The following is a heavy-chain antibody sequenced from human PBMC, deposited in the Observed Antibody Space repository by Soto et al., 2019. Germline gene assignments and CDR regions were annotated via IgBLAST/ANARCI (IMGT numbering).Heavy chain of an antibody. CDR1: GFTFSSYG. J-gene: IGHJ4*02. V-gene: IGHV3-33*01. D-gene: IGHD1-7*01. CDR2: IWYDGSNR. CDR3: VSSTGNYRNFDY. Sequence: GGSLRLSCAASGFTFSSYGMHWVRQAPGKGLEWVAVIWYDGSNRYYADSVKGRFTISRENSKNSLYLQMNSLKTEDTAVYYCVSSTGNYRNFDYWGQGTLVTVSS.